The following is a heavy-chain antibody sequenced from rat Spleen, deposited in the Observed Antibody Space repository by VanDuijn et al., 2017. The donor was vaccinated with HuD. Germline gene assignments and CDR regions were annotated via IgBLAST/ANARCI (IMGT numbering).Heavy chain of an antibody. J-gene: IGHJ2*01. CDR2: ITYDGSGT. CDR3: TTDRNYGGYPFDY. CDR1: GFTFSNFP. D-gene: IGHD1-11*01. Sequence: EVQLVESGGGLVQPGRSLKLSCAASGFTFSNFPMAWVRQAPTKGLEWVASITYDGSGTYYRDSVKGRFTISRDNAKSTLYLQMDSLRSEDTATYYCTTDRNYGGYPFDYWGQGVMVTVSS. V-gene: IGHV5S10*01.